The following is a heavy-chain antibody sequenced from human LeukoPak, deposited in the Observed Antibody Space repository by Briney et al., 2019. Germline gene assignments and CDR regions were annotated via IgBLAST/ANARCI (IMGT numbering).Heavy chain of an antibody. CDR3: ARDGGYDSSGYHLLGLYYYGMDV. CDR2: INHSGST. Sequence: SETLSLTCAVYGGSFSGYYWSWIRQPPGNRLEWIGEINHSGSTNYNPSLKSRVTISVDTSKNQFSLKLSSVTAADTAVYYCARDGGYDSSGYHLLGLYYYGMDVWGQGTTVTVSS. CDR1: GGSFSGYY. J-gene: IGHJ6*02. D-gene: IGHD3-22*01. V-gene: IGHV4-34*01.